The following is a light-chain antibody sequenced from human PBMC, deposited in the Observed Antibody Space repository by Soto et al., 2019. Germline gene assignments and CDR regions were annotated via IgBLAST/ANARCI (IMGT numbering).Light chain of an antibody. CDR2: RNN. J-gene: IGLJ2*01. CDR3: AAWDNSLVGGPA. Sequence: QSVLTQPPSASGIPGQRVTISCSGSNSNIGSKYVYWYQQLPGTAPKLLLYRNNQRPSGVPDRFSGSKSGTSASLAISGLRSEDEADYYCAAWDNSLVGGPAFGGGTKLTVL. CDR1: NSNIGSKY. V-gene: IGLV1-47*01.